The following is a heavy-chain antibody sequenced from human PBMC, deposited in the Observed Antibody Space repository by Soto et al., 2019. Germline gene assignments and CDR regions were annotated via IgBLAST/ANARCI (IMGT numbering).Heavy chain of an antibody. D-gene: IGHD1-1*01. V-gene: IGHV5-10-1*01. CDR2: IDPSDSYT. CDR3: PKRLSGPKEEYNAYYFYGLDV. CDR1: GYSFTSHW. Sequence: GSLRLSAQDSGYSFTSHWITWVRQTAGKGLEWVGRIDPSDSYTNYSPSFQGRVTISAGRYLSTAFLQWSSLEASDTGIYYCPKRLSGPKEEYNAYYFYGLDVWGQGTTVTVAS. J-gene: IGHJ6*02.